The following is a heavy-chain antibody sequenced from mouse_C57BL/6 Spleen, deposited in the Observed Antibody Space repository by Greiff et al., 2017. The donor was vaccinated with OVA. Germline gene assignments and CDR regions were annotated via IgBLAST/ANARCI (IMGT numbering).Heavy chain of an antibody. D-gene: IGHD1-1*01. CDR1: GYTFTSYW. CDR2: IYPGSGST. V-gene: IGHV1-55*01. CDR3: ARIRGKELYFDV. Sequence: QVQLQQPGAELVKPGASVKMSCKASGYTFTSYWITWVKQRPGQGLEWIGEIYPGSGSTNYNEKFKSKATLTVDTSSSTAYMQLSSLTSEDAAVFYCARIRGKELYFDVWGTGTPVTVSS. J-gene: IGHJ1*03.